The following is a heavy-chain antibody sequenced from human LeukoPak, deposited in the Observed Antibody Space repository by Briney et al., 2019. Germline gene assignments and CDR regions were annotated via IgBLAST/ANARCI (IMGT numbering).Heavy chain of an antibody. V-gene: IGHV3-43D*04. CDR2: ISWDGGST. J-gene: IGHJ6*03. CDR1: GFTFDDYA. Sequence: PGGSLRLSCAASGFTFDDYAMHWVRQAPGKGLEWVSLISWDGGSTYYADSVKGRFTISRDNSKNSLYLQMNSLRAEDTALYYCAKVAYAMAARRRSYYYYMDVWGKGTTVTVSS. CDR3: AKVAYAMAARRRSYYYYMDV. D-gene: IGHD2-8*01.